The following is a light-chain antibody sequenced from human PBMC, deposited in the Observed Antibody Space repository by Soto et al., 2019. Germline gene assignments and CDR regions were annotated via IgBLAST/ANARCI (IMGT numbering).Light chain of an antibody. V-gene: IGLV2-8*01. CDR2: EVS. CDR3: TSYVGSNIWV. CDR1: TSDVVAYKY. Sequence: QSALTQPPSASGSPGQSVTISCTGTTSDVVAYKYVSWYQQYPGKAPKLMISEVSKRPSGVPDRFSGSKSGNTASLTVSGLQAEDEADYYCTSYVGSNIWVFGGGTKLTVL. J-gene: IGLJ3*02.